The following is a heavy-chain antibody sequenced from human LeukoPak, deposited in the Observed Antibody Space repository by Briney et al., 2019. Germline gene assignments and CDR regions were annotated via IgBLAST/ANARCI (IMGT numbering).Heavy chain of an antibody. CDR2: IYRSVAT. D-gene: IGHD3-22*01. Sequence: SETLSLTCTVSGDSFSSNNYWTWVRQPPGKGLEWIGEIYRSVATNYSPSLRGRVTVSLDKSKNQFSLRLNSVTAADTAIYYCARNAGYSDLNYWGQGVLVTVSS. V-gene: IGHV4-4*02. CDR1: GDSFSSNNY. J-gene: IGHJ4*02. CDR3: ARNAGYSDLNY.